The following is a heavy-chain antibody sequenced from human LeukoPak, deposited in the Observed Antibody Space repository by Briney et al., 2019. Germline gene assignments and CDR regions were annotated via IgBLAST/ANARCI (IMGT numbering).Heavy chain of an antibody. CDR1: GFTFSSYA. Sequence: PGGSLRLPCAASGFTFSSYAMNWVRQAPGKGLEWVSVIYSGGNTKYADSVKGRITISRDNSKNTLYLQMNSLRAEDTAVYFCARGAITMVRGWEFDYWGQGTLVTVSS. CDR2: IYSGGNT. V-gene: IGHV3-66*01. J-gene: IGHJ4*02. CDR3: ARGAITMVRGWEFDY. D-gene: IGHD3-10*01.